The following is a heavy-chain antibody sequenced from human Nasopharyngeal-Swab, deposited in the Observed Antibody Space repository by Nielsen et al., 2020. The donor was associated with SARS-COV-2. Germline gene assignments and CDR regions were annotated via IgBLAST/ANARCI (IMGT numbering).Heavy chain of an antibody. CDR3: ARESGDYGAFDF. D-gene: IGHD4-17*01. Sequence: GESLKISCAASGFTFSSYPMHWVRQAPGEGLEWVAAIRYDDSDKYYADSVKGRFTISRDNSKSTLSLQINSLTPEDTAVYYCARESGDYGAFDFWGQGTVVTVSS. J-gene: IGHJ3*01. V-gene: IGHV3-30-3*01. CDR1: GFTFSSYP. CDR2: IRYDDSDK.